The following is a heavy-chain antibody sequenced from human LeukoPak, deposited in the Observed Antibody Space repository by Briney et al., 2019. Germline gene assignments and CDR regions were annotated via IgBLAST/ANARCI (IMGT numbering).Heavy chain of an antibody. CDR3: AREGAAASFDY. CDR1: GFTFSDYY. Sequence: GGSLRLSFAASGFTFSDYYMSWIRQAPGKGLEWVSYISSSGSTIYYADSVKGRFTISRDNAKSSLYLQMNSLRAGDTAVYYCAREGAAASFDYWGQGTLVTVSS. D-gene: IGHD6-13*01. V-gene: IGHV3-11*01. J-gene: IGHJ4*02. CDR2: ISSSGSTI.